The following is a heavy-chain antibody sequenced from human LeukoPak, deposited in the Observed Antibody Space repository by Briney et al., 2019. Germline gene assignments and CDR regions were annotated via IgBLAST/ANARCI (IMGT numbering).Heavy chain of an antibody. CDR1: GFTFSGSA. V-gene: IGHV3-73*01. Sequence: GGSLRLSCAASGFTFSGSAIHWVRQSSGKGLEWVGQIDKKDKGYATATAYAASVKGRFTISRDDSINTAYLQMKSLKTEDTALYYCTRDSGTYNWFDPWGQGTLVSVSS. CDR2: IDKKDKGYATAT. J-gene: IGHJ5*02. D-gene: IGHD1-26*01. CDR3: TRDSGTYNWFDP.